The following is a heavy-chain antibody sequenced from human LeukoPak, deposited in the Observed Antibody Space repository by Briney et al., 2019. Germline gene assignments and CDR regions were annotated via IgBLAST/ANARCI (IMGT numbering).Heavy chain of an antibody. J-gene: IGHJ4*02. D-gene: IGHD5-24*01. CDR3: TRTFLSGDGYKVGYFDY. Sequence: GGPLRLSCAASGLTVSSTYMSWVRQAPGKGLEWVSLIYSSGSTYYADSVKGRFSISRDNPKYTLFLLMNSLTAEDTAMYYCTRTFLSGDGYKVGYFDYWGQGTLVTVSS. V-gene: IGHV3-53*01. CDR2: IYSSGST. CDR1: GLTVSSTY.